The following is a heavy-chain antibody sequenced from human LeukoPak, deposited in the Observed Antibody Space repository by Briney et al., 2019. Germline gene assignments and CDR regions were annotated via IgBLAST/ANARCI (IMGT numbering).Heavy chain of an antibody. V-gene: IGHV3-23*01. D-gene: IGHD2-21*01. CDR2: ISGTGGAT. Sequence: GGSLRLSCVALGFSFGNYAMSWVRQAPGKGLQWVSQISGTGGATWYAGFARDRFTISRDNSKKTLYLQMSGLRVEDTAMYYCVKDPRDTYGTNWFVSWGQGTLLIVSS. J-gene: IGHJ5*01. CDR1: GFSFGNYA. CDR3: VKDPRDTYGTNWFVS.